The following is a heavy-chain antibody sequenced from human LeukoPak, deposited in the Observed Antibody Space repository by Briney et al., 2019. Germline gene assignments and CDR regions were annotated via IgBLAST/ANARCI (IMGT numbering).Heavy chain of an antibody. CDR2: ISYDGSNK. CDR3: AKGEGYYDSNYFDY. Sequence: PGGSLRLSCAASGFTFSSYGMHWVRQAPGKGLEWVAVISYDGSNKYYADSVKGRFTISRDNSKNTLNLQMNSLRAEDTAVYYCAKGEGYYDSNYFDYWGQGTLVTVSS. J-gene: IGHJ4*02. D-gene: IGHD3-22*01. V-gene: IGHV3-30*18. CDR1: GFTFSSYG.